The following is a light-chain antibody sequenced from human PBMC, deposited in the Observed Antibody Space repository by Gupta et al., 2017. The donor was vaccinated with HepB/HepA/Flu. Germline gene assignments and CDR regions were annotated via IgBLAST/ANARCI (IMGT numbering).Light chain of an antibody. CDR3: QQYGNPPRT. CDR1: QSINSNY. Sequence: EIVLTQSPGTLSWSPGERATLSCRASQSINSNYLAWYQQKPGQAPRLLIYGAYTRATDIPDRFSGSGSGTDFTLTINRLEPEEFAVVYCQQYGNPPRTFGQGTKVEIK. CDR2: GAY. J-gene: IGKJ1*01. V-gene: IGKV3-20*01.